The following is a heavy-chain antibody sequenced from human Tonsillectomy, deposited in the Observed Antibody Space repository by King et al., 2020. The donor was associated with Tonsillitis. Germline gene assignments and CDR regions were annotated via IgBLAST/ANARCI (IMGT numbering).Heavy chain of an antibody. CDR2: IRQDGSEK. V-gene: IGHV3-7*03. J-gene: IGHJ4*02. CDR3: ARGLGSNYGGGDY. Sequence: VQLVPSGGGLVQPGGSLRLSCAASGFTFSTYWMSWVRQAPGKGLAWVANIRQDGSEKYYVDSVKGRFTISRDSAENSLYLQMNSLRAEDTAVYYCARGLGSNYGGGDYWGQGTLVTVSS. CDR1: GFTFSTYW. D-gene: IGHD1-26*01.